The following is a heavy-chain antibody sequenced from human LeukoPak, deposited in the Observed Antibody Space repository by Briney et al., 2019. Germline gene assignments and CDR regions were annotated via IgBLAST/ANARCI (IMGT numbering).Heavy chain of an antibody. J-gene: IGHJ6*02. V-gene: IGHV3-30-3*01. CDR3: ARDASGSGSYYYYYYGMDV. Sequence: HPGRSLRPSCAASGFTFSSYAMHWVRQAPGKGLEWVAVISYDGSNKYYADSVKGRFTISRDNSKNTLYLQMNSLRAEDTAVYYCARDASGSGSYYYYYYGMDVWGQGTTVTVSS. CDR2: ISYDGSNK. CDR1: GFTFSSYA. D-gene: IGHD3-10*01.